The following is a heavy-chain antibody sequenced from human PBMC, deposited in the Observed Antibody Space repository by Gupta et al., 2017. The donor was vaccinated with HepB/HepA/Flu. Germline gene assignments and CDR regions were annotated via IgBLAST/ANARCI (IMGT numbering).Heavy chain of an antibody. J-gene: IGHJ5*02. CDR2: ISVYNGNT. Sequence: QVLLVQSAAEVKKPGASVTVSCKASGHTGSNYGISWVRQAPGQGLEWMGWISVYNGNTNYARKVQDRVTMTADTPTSTVYMEVRSLRFDDTAVYYCAGGLRLRSDNWFDPWGQGTLVTVSS. V-gene: IGHV1-18*01. D-gene: IGHD4-17*01. CDR3: AGGLRLRSDNWFDP. CDR1: GHTGSNYG.